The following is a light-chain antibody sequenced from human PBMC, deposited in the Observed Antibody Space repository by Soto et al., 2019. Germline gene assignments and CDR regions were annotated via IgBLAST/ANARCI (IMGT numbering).Light chain of an antibody. CDR1: SSDVGGYNY. V-gene: IGLV2-14*01. J-gene: IGLJ1*01. Sequence: QSVLTQPASVSGSPGQSITISCTGTSSDVGGYNYVSWYQQHPGKAPKLMIYAVSNRPSGVSNRFSGSKSGNTASLTIPGLQAEDEADYYCSSYTSSSTLPYVFGTGTKVTVL. CDR2: AVS. CDR3: SSYTSSSTLPYV.